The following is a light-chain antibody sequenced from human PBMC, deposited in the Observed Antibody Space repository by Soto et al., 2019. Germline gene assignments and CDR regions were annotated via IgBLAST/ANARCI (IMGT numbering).Light chain of an antibody. CDR3: QQYNNWPPWT. J-gene: IGKJ1*01. V-gene: IGKV3-15*01. Sequence: IVWTQSPATLSLSPGEIATLSCRASQSVSIYLAWYQQRPGQAPRLLIYGAYTRATGIPARFSGSGSGTEFTLTISSLQSEDFAVYYCQQYNNWPPWTFGQGTKVDIK. CDR2: GAY. CDR1: QSVSIY.